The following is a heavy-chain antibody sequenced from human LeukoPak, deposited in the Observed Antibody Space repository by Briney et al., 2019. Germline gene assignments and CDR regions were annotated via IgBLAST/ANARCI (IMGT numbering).Heavy chain of an antibody. CDR1: GGSISSYY. V-gene: IGHV4-59*08. CDR3: ARRSIHRPYDMDV. D-gene: IGHD2-2*01. Sequence: SETLSLTCTVSGGSISSYYWSRIRQPPGKGLEWIGYIYYSGSTNYNPSLKSRVTISVDTSKNQFSLKLSSVTAADTAVYYCARRSIHRPYDMDVWGQGTTVTVSS. J-gene: IGHJ6*02. CDR2: IYYSGST.